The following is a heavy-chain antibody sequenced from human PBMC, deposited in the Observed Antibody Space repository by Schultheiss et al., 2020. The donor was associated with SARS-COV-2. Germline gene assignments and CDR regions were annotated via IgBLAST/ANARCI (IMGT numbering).Heavy chain of an antibody. CDR3: ARGAAAGLYYYYYYGMDV. Sequence: GGSLRLSCVASALNFDTSTMTWVRQAPGKGLEWVAVISYDGSNKYYADSVKGRFTISRDNSKNTLYLQMNSLRVEDTAVYYCARGAAAGLYYYYYYGMDVWGQGTTVTVAS. D-gene: IGHD6-13*01. J-gene: IGHJ6*02. V-gene: IGHV3-30*04. CDR1: ALNFDTST. CDR2: ISYDGSNK.